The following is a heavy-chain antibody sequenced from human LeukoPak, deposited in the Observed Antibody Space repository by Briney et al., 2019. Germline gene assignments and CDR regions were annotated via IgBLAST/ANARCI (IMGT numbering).Heavy chain of an antibody. CDR2: IYWDGDI. D-gene: IGHD5-18*01. J-gene: IGHJ5*02. V-gene: IGHV2-5*05. CDR3: AHSQEYSYADH. CDR1: GFLLRTRGMG. Sequence: ECGLTLVKPTQTFTLTCNFSGFLLRTRGMGVGWIRHPPRKALKWPSLIYWDGDILYGPALKSRLTITKDNSKNQVILTMTNMDPVDTATYYCAHSQEYSYADHWGRGTLVTVSS.